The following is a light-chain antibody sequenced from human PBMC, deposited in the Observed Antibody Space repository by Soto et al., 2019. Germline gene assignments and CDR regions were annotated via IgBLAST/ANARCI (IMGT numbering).Light chain of an antibody. V-gene: IGKV3-20*01. CDR3: QQYGSSPGT. CDR2: GAS. Sequence: EIVLTQSPGTLSSSPGERATLSCRASQTVTSNYLAWYQQKPVQAPRLLFFGASIRATGLPARFSGGGSGTDFTLTISRLEPEDFAVYYCQQYGSSPGTFGQGTKVEVK. J-gene: IGKJ1*01. CDR1: QTVTSNY.